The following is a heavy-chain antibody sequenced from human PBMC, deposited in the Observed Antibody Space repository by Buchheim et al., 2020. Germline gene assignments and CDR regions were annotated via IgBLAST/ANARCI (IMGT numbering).Heavy chain of an antibody. CDR2: ISGSGDST. CDR3: AKAVEVTGSGYRFDY. V-gene: IGHV3-23*01. CDR1: GLTFRSYV. D-gene: IGHD3-22*01. Sequence: EVQLLESGGGLVQPGGSLRLSCATSGLTFRSYVMSWVRQAPGKGLEWVSAISGSGDSTYYADSVKGRFTISRDNSKNTLNLQMNSLRAEDSAVYYCAKAVEVTGSGYRFDYWGQGTL. J-gene: IGHJ4*02.